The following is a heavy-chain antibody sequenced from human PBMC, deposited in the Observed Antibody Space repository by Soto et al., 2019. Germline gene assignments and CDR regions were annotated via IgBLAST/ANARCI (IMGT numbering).Heavy chain of an antibody. Sequence: EASVKVSCKASGGSFSNFVISWVRQAPGQGLEWMGIINPSGGSTSYAQKFQGRVTMTRDTSTSTVYMELSSLRSEDTAVYYCARPEWLLGAFDIWGQGTMVTVSS. CDR1: GGSFSNFV. V-gene: IGHV1-46*01. CDR3: ARPEWLLGAFDI. D-gene: IGHD3-3*01. J-gene: IGHJ3*02. CDR2: INPSGGST.